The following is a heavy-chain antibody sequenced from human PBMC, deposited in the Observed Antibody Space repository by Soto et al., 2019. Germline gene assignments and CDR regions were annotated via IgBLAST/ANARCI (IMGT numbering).Heavy chain of an antibody. D-gene: IGHD5-12*01. CDR1: GFTFSSYW. V-gene: IGHV3-74*01. Sequence: EVQLVQSGGCLVQPGGSLRLSCAASGFTFSSYWMHWVRQAPGKGLVVVSRITSDGTNTAYADSVKGRFTISRDNAKNMVYLQMNSLRAEDTAVYYCARDGGYGTPFDYWGQGTLVTVSS. J-gene: IGHJ4*02. CDR3: ARDGGYGTPFDY. CDR2: ITSDGTNT.